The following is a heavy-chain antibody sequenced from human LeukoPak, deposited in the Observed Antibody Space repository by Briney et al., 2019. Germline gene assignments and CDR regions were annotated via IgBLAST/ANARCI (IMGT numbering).Heavy chain of an antibody. Sequence: PSETLSLTCAVYGGSFSGYYWSWIRQPPGKGLEWIGEINHSGSTNYNPSLKSRVTISVDTSKNQFSLKLSSVTAADSAVYYCATDREGDPSAYYLVGGQGTLITVSS. V-gene: IGHV4-34*01. CDR1: GGSFSGYY. CDR3: ATDREGDPSAYYLV. D-gene: IGHD3-22*01. CDR2: INHSGST. J-gene: IGHJ4*02.